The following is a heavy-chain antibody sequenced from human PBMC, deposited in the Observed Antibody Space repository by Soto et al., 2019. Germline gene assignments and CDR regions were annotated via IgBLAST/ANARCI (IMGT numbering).Heavy chain of an antibody. J-gene: IGHJ4*02. D-gene: IGHD3-10*01. CDR2: SVADSGNT. CDR1: GYTFSTYG. V-gene: IGHV1-18*01. CDR3: ASVAGYGSGSRHFDS. Sequence: QVQLVQSGAEVTKPGASVRVSCKTSGYTFSTYGLSWVRQAPGQGLEWMGWSVADSGNTVYAQKFQGRVTVTTDRSTNTAYMELRSLRSNDTALYYCASVAGYGSGSRHFDSWGQGTLVTVSS.